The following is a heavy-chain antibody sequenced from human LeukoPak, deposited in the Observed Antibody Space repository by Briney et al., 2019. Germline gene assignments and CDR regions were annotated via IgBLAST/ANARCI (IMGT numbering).Heavy chain of an antibody. CDR2: ISGSGGST. CDR3: AKRAYYYDSSGYYSGAFDI. D-gene: IGHD3-22*01. CDR1: GFTFSSYA. J-gene: IGHJ3*02. V-gene: IGHV3-23*01. Sequence: PGGSLRLSCAASGFTFSSYAMSWVRQAPEKGLEWVSAISGSGGSTYYADSVTGRFAISRDNYTHTLYLQMSSLRVEDTAVYYCAKRAYYYDSSGYYSGAFDIWGPGKMVIVSS.